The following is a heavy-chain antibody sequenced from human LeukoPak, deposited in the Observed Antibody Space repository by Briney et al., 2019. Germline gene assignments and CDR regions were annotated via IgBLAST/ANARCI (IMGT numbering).Heavy chain of an antibody. Sequence: GGSLRLSCAASGFTVSSNYTSWVRQAPGKGLEWVSVIYSGGSTYYADSVKGRFTISRDNSKNTLYLQMNSLRAEDTAVYYCARDALTADDFWSGYHDYWGQGTLVTVSS. J-gene: IGHJ4*02. CDR3: ARDALTADDFWSGYHDY. CDR1: GFTVSSNY. CDR2: IYSGGST. V-gene: IGHV3-66*01. D-gene: IGHD3-3*01.